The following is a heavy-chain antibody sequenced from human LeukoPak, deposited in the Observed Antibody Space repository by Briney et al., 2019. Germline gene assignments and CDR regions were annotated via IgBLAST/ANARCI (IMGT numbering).Heavy chain of an antibody. CDR3: ARQYSGSSSGDY. J-gene: IGHJ4*02. V-gene: IGHV5-51*01. D-gene: IGHD1-26*01. CDR2: IYPRDSDT. Sequence: GESLKISCQGSGYRFTSYWIGWVRQMPGKGLEWMGIIYPRDSDTKYSPSFQGQVTISVDKSMSTAYLQWSSLRASDTAMYYCARQYSGSSSGDYWGQGTLVTVSS. CDR1: GYRFTSYW.